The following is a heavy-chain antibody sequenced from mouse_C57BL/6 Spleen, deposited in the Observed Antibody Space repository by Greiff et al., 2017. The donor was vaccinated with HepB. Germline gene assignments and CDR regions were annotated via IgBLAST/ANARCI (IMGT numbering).Heavy chain of an antibody. CDR2: ISGGGGNT. CDR3: ARHYAMDY. J-gene: IGHJ4*01. Sequence: EVQVVESGGGLVKPGGSLKLSCAASGFTFSSYTMSWVRQTPEKRLEWVATISGGGGNTYYPDSVKGRFTISRDNAKNTLYLQMSSLRSEDTALYYCARHYAMDYWGQGTSVTVSS. CDR1: GFTFSSYT. V-gene: IGHV5-9*01.